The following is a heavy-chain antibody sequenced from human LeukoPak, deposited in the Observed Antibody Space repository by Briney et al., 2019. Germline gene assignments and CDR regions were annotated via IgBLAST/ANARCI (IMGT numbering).Heavy chain of an antibody. Sequence: PGGSLRLSCAASGFTVSSNYMSWVRQAPGKGLEWVSVIYSGGSTYYADSVKGRFTISRDNSKNTLYLQMNSLRAEDTAVYYCAQAGYCSSTSCSDYWGQGTLVTVSS. CDR3: AQAGYCSSTSCSDY. CDR1: GFTVSSNY. J-gene: IGHJ4*02. D-gene: IGHD2-2*01. CDR2: IYSGGST. V-gene: IGHV3-53*01.